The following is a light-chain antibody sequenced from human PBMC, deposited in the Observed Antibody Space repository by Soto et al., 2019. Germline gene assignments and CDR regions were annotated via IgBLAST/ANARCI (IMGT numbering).Light chain of an antibody. Sequence: QSVLRQPPSASGTPGQSGTISCSGSTSNIGSSSVYWYQQLPGTAPKVSIYENNRRPSGVPDRFSGSNSGTAASLAISGLRSEDGADYYCATWDDRRSGPVFGGGTKLTVL. CDR1: TSNIGSSS. V-gene: IGLV1-47*01. CDR2: ENN. J-gene: IGLJ2*01. CDR3: ATWDDRRSGPV.